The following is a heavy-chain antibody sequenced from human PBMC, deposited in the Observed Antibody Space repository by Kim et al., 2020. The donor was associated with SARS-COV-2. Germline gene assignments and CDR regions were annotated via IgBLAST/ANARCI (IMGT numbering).Heavy chain of an antibody. CDR3: ARSLGRGFAY. CDR2: T. D-gene: IGHD3-10*01. Sequence: TNSNPSLKSRITISVDTSNNQFSLKLSSVTAADTAIYCCARSLGRGFAYWGQGTLVTVSS. J-gene: IGHJ4*02. V-gene: IGHV4-4*09.